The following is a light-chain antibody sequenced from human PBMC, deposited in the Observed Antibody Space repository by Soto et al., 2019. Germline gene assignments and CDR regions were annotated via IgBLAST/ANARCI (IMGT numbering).Light chain of an antibody. V-gene: IGKV3-20*01. J-gene: IGKJ4*01. CDR1: QSVSSSY. Sequence: EIVLTQSPGTLSLSPGERATLSCRASQSVSSSYLAWYQQKPGQAPRLLIYGASSRATGIPDRFSGSGSGTDFPITISRLEPEDFAVYYCHQYDSSPLPFGGGTKVEIK. CDR3: HQYDSSPLP. CDR2: GAS.